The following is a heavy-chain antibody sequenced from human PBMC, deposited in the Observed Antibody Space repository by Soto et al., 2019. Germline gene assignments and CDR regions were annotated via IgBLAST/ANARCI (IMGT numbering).Heavy chain of an antibody. V-gene: IGHV2-5*02. Sequence: QITLNESGPTQVKPRQTLTLTCTFSGFSLTTSGVGVGWIRQSPGKAPEWLALIYWDDDQRYRPALKSRLTITKDTSKNQVVLTMSDLDPADTATYYCAHRVLRTVFGLVTTTAIDFDFWGQGTPVAVSS. CDR3: AHRVLRTVFGLVTTTAIDFDF. J-gene: IGHJ4*02. CDR2: IYWDDDQ. D-gene: IGHD3-3*01. CDR1: GFSLTTSGVG.